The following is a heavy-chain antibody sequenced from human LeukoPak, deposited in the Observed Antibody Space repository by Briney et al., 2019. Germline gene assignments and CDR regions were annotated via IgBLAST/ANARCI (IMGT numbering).Heavy chain of an antibody. D-gene: IGHD6-19*01. CDR1: GDSISSHY. CDR2: VYYSVST. J-gene: IGHJ4*02. Sequence: SETLSLTCTVSGDSISSHYYSWIRQPPGKGLEWIGYVYYSVSTNYNPSLKTRVTISVDTSKNQFSLKLSSVTAADTAVYYCARHSDSQWPVYDSWGQGTLVTVSS. CDR3: ARHSDSQWPVYDS. V-gene: IGHV4-59*08.